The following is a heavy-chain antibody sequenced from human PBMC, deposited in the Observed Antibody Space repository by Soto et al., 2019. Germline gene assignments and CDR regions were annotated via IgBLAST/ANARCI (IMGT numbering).Heavy chain of an antibody. J-gene: IGHJ4*02. V-gene: IGHV4-34*01. CDR3: ASHQVLGSPFDY. Sequence: TSETLSLTCAVYGGSFSGYYWSWIRQPPGKRLEWIGEINHSGSTYYNPSLKSRVTISVDTSKNQFSLKLSSVTAADTAVYYCASHQVLGSPFDYWGQGTLVTVSS. CDR1: GGSFSGYY. CDR2: INHSGST. D-gene: IGHD3-10*01.